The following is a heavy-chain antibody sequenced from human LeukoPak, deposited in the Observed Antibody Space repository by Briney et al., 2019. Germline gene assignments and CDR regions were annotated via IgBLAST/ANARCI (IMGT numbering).Heavy chain of an antibody. J-gene: IGHJ4*02. Sequence: GGSLRLSCAASGFTFSSYWMSWVRQAPGQGLEWVANIKYDGSKKYYVDSVKGRFTISTDNAKNSLYLQMNSLRAEDTAVYYCARSPGSGSYYNAIDYWGQGTLVTVSS. D-gene: IGHD3-10*01. CDR3: ARSPGSGSYYNAIDY. CDR2: IKYDGSKK. CDR1: GFTFSSYW. V-gene: IGHV3-7*01.